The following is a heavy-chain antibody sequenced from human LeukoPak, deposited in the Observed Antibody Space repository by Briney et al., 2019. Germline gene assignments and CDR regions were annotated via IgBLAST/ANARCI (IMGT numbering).Heavy chain of an antibody. CDR3: ARHYDSSGYYYDNWFDP. CDR2: INPNSGGT. J-gene: IGHJ5*02. Sequence: ASVKVSCKASGGTFSSYAISWVRQAPGQGLEWMGRINPNSGGTNYAQKFQGRVTMTRDTSISTAYMELSRLRSDDTAVYYCARHYDSSGYYYDNWFDPWGQGTLVTVSS. V-gene: IGHV1-2*06. CDR1: GGTFSSYA. D-gene: IGHD3-22*01.